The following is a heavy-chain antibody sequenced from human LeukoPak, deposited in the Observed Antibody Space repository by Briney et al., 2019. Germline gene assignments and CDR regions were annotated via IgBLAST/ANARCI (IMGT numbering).Heavy chain of an antibody. D-gene: IGHD3-10*01. CDR1: GYTFTTSD. V-gene: IGHV1-8*01. Sequence: ASVKVSCKASGYTFTTSDINWVRHPTRQGLEWMGWMNPNSGNTGYAHKFHGRVTMTRNTSISTAYMELSSLRSEDTAVYYCARVQGRAWFDPWGQGTLVTVSS. J-gene: IGHJ5*02. CDR2: MNPNSGNT. CDR3: ARVQGRAWFDP.